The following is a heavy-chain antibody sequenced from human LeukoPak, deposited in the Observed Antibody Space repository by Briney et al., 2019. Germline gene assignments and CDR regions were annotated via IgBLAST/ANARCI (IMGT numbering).Heavy chain of an antibody. CDR1: GFTFSSYA. J-gene: IGHJ4*02. CDR2: IKSKTDGGTT. D-gene: IGHD3-10*01. V-gene: IGHV3-15*01. Sequence: GGSLRLSCAASGFTFSSYAMSWVRQAPGKGLEWVGRIKSKTDGGTTDYAAPVKGRFTISRDDSKNTLYLQMNSLKTEDTAVYYCTTLYGSGSYDYWGQGTLVTVSS. CDR3: TTLYGSGSYDY.